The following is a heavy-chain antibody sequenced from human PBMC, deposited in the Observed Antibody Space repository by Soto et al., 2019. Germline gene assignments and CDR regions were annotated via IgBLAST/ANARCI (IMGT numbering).Heavy chain of an antibody. CDR2: IYYSGNT. J-gene: IGHJ4*02. CDR1: GGSVSDGDYY. D-gene: IGHD1-26*01. V-gene: IGHV4-30-4*02. CDR3: ARRGGSYGFDY. Sequence: SETLSLTCTVSGGSVSDGDYYWSWIRQPPGKGLEWIGYIYYSGNTYYNPSLKSRVSISVDTSKNQFSLRLSSVTAADTAVYYCARRGGSYGFDYWVQGTLVTVSS.